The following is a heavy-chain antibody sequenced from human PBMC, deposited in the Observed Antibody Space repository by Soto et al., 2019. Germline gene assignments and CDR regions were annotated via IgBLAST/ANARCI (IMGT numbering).Heavy chain of an antibody. CDR2: ISSSGSTI. CDR1: GFTFSDYY. D-gene: IGHD3-3*01. V-gene: IGHV3-11*01. Sequence: PGGSRRLSCAASGFTFSDYYMSWSGQAPGKGLEWVSYISSSGSTIYYADSVKGRFTISRDNAKNSLYLQMNSLRAEDTAVYYCASNDFWSGPDRLYYYGMDVWGQGTTVTVSS. CDR3: ASNDFWSGPDRLYYYGMDV. J-gene: IGHJ6*02.